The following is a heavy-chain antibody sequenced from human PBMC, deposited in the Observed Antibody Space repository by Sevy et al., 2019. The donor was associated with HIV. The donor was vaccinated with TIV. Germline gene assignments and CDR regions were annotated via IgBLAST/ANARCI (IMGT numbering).Heavy chain of an antibody. J-gene: IGHJ4*02. CDR1: GYTFTSYW. V-gene: IGHV5-51*01. D-gene: IGHD4-4*01. Sequence: GESLKISCQGSGYTFTSYWIGWVRQMPGKGLEWMGIIYPGDSDTRYSPSFQGQVTISADKSIATAYLQWSSLKASDTARYYCARPMTTELPYYFDYWGQGTLVTVSS. CDR3: ARPMTTELPYYFDY. CDR2: IYPGDSDT.